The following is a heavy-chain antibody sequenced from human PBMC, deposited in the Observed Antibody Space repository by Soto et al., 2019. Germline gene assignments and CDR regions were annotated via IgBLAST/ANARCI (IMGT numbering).Heavy chain of an antibody. CDR1: GFTFSNAW. CDR2: IKSKTDGGRT. CDR3: TTALDSGSYFDY. D-gene: IGHD1-26*01. Sequence: GGSLRLSCAASGFTFSNAWMSWVRQAPGKGLEWVGRIKSKTDGGRTDYAAPVKGRFTISRDDSKYTLYLQMNSLKTEDTAVYYCTTALDSGSYFDYWGQGTLVTVSS. J-gene: IGHJ4*02. V-gene: IGHV3-15*01.